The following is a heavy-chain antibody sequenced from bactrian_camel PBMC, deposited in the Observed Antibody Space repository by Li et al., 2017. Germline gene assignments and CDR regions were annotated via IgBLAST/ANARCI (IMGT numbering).Heavy chain of an antibody. CDR3: AKSIDGTVWAFGY. D-gene: IGHD5*01. CDR1: ANIYSDYA. J-gene: IGHJ6*01. CDR2: IYSDGMQT. Sequence: VQLVESGGRSVNAGGSLRLSCQASANIYSDYAMAWFRQAPGKGLEWVSNIYSDGMQTYYADSVKGRFTISRDNRENRLYLRLRSLKTEDTAMYYCAKSIDGTVWAFGYWGQGTQVTVS. V-gene: IGHV3S14*01.